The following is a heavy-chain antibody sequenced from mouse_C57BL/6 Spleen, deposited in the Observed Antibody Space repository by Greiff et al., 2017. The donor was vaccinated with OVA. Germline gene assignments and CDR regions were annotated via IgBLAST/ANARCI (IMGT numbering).Heavy chain of an antibody. CDR1: GFTFSDYG. CDR2: ISSGSSTI. Sequence: EVQLVESGGGLVKPGGSLKLSCAASGFTFSDYGMHWVRQAPEKGLEWVAYISSGSSTIYYADTVKGRFTISRDNAKNTLFLQMTSLRSEDTAMYYCAREDVEAWFAYWGQGTLVTVSA. V-gene: IGHV5-17*01. J-gene: IGHJ3*01. CDR3: AREDVEAWFAY.